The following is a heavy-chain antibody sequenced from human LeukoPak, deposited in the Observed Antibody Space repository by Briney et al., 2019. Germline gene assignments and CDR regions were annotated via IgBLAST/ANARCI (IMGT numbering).Heavy chain of an antibody. J-gene: IGHJ4*02. CDR1: GGSISSGGYY. D-gene: IGHD3-9*01. CDR2: MYYSGST. Sequence: SETLSLTCTVSGGSISSGGYYWSWIRQHPGKGLEWIGYMYYSGSTYYNPSLKSRVTISVDTSKNQFSLKLSSVTAADTAVYYCARGVIRYFDWLRSPYFDYWGQGTLVTVSS. CDR3: ARGVIRYFDWLRSPYFDY. V-gene: IGHV4-31*03.